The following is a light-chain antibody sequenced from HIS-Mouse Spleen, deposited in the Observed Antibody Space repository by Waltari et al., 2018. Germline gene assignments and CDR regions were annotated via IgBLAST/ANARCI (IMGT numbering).Light chain of an antibody. CDR3: CSYAGSYTLV. CDR1: SSDVGGYND. V-gene: IGLV2-11*01. Sequence: QSALTQPRSVSGSPGQPVTISCTGTSSDVGGYNDVPWYQQPPGKAPKLMIYDVSQRPSGVPDRFSGSKSGNTASLTISGLQAEDEADYYCCSYAGSYTLVFGGGTKLTVL. J-gene: IGLJ2*01. CDR2: DVS.